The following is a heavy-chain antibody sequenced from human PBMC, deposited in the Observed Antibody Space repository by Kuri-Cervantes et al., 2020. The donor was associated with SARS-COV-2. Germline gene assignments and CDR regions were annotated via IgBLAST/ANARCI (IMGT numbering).Heavy chain of an antibody. V-gene: IGHV3-23*01. CDR3: TTLIDY. CDR2: VSGSGGNT. J-gene: IGHJ4*02. CDR1: GFTFSSYA. Sequence: GGSLRLSCAASGFTFSSYAMNWVRQAPGKGLEWISGVSGSGGNTYYADSVKGRFSISRDNSKNTLYLQVNSLKTEDTAVYYCTTLIDYWGQGALVTVSS.